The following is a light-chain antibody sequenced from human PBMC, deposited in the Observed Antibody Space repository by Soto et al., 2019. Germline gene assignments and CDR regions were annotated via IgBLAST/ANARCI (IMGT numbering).Light chain of an antibody. Sequence: DIVMTQSPATLSVSPGERATLSCRASQSIRTDLAWYQQKSGQGPRLLIYDASTRATGIPARFSGSGSGTEFTLTISSLQSEDFAVYYCQQYKNWPPWTFGQGTKVEIK. J-gene: IGKJ1*01. CDR2: DAS. CDR3: QQYKNWPPWT. V-gene: IGKV3D-15*01. CDR1: QSIRTD.